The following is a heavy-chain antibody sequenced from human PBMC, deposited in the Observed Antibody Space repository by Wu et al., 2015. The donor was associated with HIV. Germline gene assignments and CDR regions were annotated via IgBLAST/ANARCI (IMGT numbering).Heavy chain of an antibody. Sequence: QVQLVQSGAEVKKPGSSVKVSCKAPGGTFSNSAFSWVRQAPGQGLEWMGGIIPLFGTANYAQKFQGSVSITSDEAANTAYLELSSLRSEDTAVYFCAKERQRDYPFVTGLPENYFDNWGQGTRVTVS. CDR1: GGTFSNSA. CDR3: AKERQRDYPFVTGLPENYFDN. CDR2: IIPLFGTA. V-gene: IGHV1-69*05. D-gene: IGHD2-21*02. J-gene: IGHJ4*02.